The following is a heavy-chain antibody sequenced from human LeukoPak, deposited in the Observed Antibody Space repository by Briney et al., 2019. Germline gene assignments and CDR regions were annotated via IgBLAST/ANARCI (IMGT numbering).Heavy chain of an antibody. CDR1: GFTFSSYA. CDR3: AREAYYYYYMDV. V-gene: IGHV3-21*05. J-gene: IGHJ6*03. CDR2: ISASGTIT. Sequence: GGSLRLSCAASGFTFSSYAMSWVRQAPGKGLEWISYISASGTITHYADSVKGRFTISRDNAKNSLYLQMNSLRAEDTAVYYCAREAYYYYYMDVWGKGTTVTVSS.